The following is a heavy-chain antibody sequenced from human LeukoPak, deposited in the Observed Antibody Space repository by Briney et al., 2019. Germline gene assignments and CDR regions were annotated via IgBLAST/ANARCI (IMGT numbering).Heavy chain of an antibody. CDR1: GGSFSGYS. D-gene: IGHD3-9*01. CDR2: IYHSGST. J-gene: IGHJ4*02. V-gene: IGHV4-30-2*01. Sequence: PSETLSLTCAVYGGSFSGYSWSWIRQPPGKGLEWIGYIYHSGSTYYNPSLKSRVTISVDRSKNQFSLKLSSVTAADTAVYYCARGGSYYDILTGYYFDYWGQGTLVTVSS. CDR3: ARGGSYYDILTGYYFDY.